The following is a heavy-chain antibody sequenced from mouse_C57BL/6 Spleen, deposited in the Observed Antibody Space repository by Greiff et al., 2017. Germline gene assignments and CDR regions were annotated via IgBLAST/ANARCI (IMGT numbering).Heavy chain of an antibody. CDR1: GFSLTSYG. J-gene: IGHJ4*01. V-gene: IGHV2-5*01. D-gene: IGHD1-1*02. CDR3: AKNILIGSAMDY. CDR2: LWRGGST. Sequence: QLQQSGPGLVQPSQSLSITCTVSGFSLTSYGVHWVRQSPGKGLEWLGVLWRGGSTDYNAAFMSRLSITKDNSKSQVFFKMNSLQADDTAIYYCAKNILIGSAMDYWGQGTSVTVSS.